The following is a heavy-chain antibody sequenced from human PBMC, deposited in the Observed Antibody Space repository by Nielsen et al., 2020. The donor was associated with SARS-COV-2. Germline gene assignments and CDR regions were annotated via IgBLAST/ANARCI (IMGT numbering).Heavy chain of an antibody. Sequence: GGSLRLSCVASGFTFSNYGMHWVRQAPGKGLEWVAVIPYDGTNKYYADSVKGRFTISRDNAKNSLYLQMNSLRAEDTAVYYCARTRNSGYDFGGYYFDYWGQETLVTVSS. V-gene: IGHV3-30*03. J-gene: IGHJ4*02. CDR2: IPYDGTNK. CDR3: ARTRNSGYDFGGYYFDY. D-gene: IGHD5-12*01. CDR1: GFTFSNYG.